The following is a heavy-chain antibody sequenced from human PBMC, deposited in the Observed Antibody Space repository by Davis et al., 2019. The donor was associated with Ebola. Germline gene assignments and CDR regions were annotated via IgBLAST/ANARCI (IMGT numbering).Heavy chain of an antibody. Sequence: MPSETLSLTCTVSGASITSFYWSWIRQPPGKGLEWIGYIYYSRSTNYNPSLKSRVTISVDTSKNQFSLKLSSVTAADTAVYYCARAPYRGYVFDYWGQGTLVTVSS. CDR1: GASITSFY. V-gene: IGHV4-59*08. CDR2: IYYSRST. J-gene: IGHJ4*02. CDR3: ARAPYRGYVFDY. D-gene: IGHD5-12*01.